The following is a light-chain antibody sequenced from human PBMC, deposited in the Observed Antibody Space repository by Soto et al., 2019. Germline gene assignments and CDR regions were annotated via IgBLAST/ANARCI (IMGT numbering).Light chain of an antibody. J-gene: IGLJ1*01. CDR2: LEGSGRY. CDR1: SGHSSYI. CDR3: KSYAGSNTYV. V-gene: IGLV4-60*03. Sequence: QLVLTQPSSASASLGSSVKLTCTLSSGHSSYIIAWHQQQPGKAPRYLMKLEGSGRYNKGSGVPDRFSGSSSGADRYITISNLQSEDEADYFCKSYAGSNTYVFGSGTKVTVL.